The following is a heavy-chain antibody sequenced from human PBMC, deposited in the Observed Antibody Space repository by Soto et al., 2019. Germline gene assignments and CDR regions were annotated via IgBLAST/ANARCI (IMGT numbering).Heavy chain of an antibody. V-gene: IGHV4-61*05. J-gene: IGHJ4*02. CDR1: GGSISTTTYY. CDR3: ARLYCGSTNCYDLFHY. Sequence: SETLSLTCTVSGGSISTTTYYWGWIRQPPGKGLEWLGYIYYSGSTNYNPSLKSRVTISVDTSMNQFSLKLRSVTAADTAVYYCARLYCGSTNCYDLFHYWGQGTPVTVSS. CDR2: IYYSGST. D-gene: IGHD2-2*01.